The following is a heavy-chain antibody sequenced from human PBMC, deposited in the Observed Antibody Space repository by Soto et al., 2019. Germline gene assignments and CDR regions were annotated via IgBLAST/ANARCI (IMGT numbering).Heavy chain of an antibody. CDR1: GGTFSSYG. D-gene: IGHD6-19*01. CDR2: IIPKFGTT. V-gene: IGHV1-69*13. CDR3: ARASGRGWYNWFDP. Sequence: SVKVSCKASGGTFSSYGISWVRQAPGQGLEFMGGIIPKFGTTNYAQKFRGRVTITADESTSTAYMEVSSLRSEDTAVYYCARASGRGWYNWFDPWGQGTLVTVSS. J-gene: IGHJ5*02.